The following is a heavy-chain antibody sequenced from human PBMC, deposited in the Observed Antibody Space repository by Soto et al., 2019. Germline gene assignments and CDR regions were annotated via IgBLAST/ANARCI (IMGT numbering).Heavy chain of an antibody. CDR3: ARDKGGMDV. CDR2: IYSGGST. Sequence: SETLSLTCTVSGVSISSFYWSWIRQPAGKGLEWIGRIYSGGSTIYNPSLKSRVTMSVDTSKNQFSLRLSSVTAADTAVYYCARDKGGMDVRGQGTTVTVSS. J-gene: IGHJ6*02. V-gene: IGHV4-4*07. CDR1: GVSISSFY.